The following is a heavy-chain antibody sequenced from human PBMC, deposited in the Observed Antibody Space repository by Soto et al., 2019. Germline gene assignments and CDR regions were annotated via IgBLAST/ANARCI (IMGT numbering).Heavy chain of an antibody. J-gene: IGHJ6*03. CDR2: ISSNGGST. V-gene: IGHV3-64*01. D-gene: IGHD4-17*01. CDR1: GFTFSSYA. Sequence: GGSLRLSCAASGFTFSSYAMHWVRQAPGKGLEYVSAISSNGGSTYYANSVKGRFTISRDNSKNTLYLQMGSLRAEDMAVYYCARSNDYGDPQELYYYYYYMDVWGKGTTVTVSS. CDR3: ARSNDYGDPQELYYYYYYMDV.